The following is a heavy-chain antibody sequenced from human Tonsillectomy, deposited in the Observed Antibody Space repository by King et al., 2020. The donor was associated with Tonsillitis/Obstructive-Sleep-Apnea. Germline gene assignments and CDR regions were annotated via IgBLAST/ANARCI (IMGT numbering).Heavy chain of an antibody. D-gene: IGHD3-3*01. V-gene: IGHV3-30*04. Sequence: VQSGRSLRLSCAASGFTFRSYGIHWVRQAPGKGLEWVAVISYDGSNRYYADSVKGRFTISRDNSKNTLYLQMNSLRAEDTAVYYCAREGGHYYDFWSGPHWYFDLWGRGTLLTVSS. CDR1: GFTFRSYG. CDR2: ISYDGSNR. J-gene: IGHJ2*01. CDR3: AREGGHYYDFWSGPHWYFDL.